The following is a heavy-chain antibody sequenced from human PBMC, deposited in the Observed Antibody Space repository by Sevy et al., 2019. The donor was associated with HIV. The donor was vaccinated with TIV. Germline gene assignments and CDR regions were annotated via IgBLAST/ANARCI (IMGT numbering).Heavy chain of an antibody. CDR2: ISWDGGST. J-gene: IGHJ6*02. CDR1: GFTFDDYT. D-gene: IGHD6-13*01. CDR3: AKDPAIAAAAPYGMDV. Sequence: GGSLRLSCAASGFTFDDYTMHWVRQAPGKGLEWVSLISWDGGSTYYADSVKGRFTISRDNSKNSLYLQMNSLRTEDTALYYCAKDPAIAAAAPYGMDVWGQGTTVTVSS. V-gene: IGHV3-43*01.